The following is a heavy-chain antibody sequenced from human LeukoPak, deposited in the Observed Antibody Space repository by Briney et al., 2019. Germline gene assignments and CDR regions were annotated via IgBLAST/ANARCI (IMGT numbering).Heavy chain of an antibody. CDR3: AGDAWYSSSWYEGDNWFDP. D-gene: IGHD6-13*01. J-gene: IGHJ5*02. V-gene: IGHV1-18*01. Sequence: GASVTVSCKASGYTLTSYGISWVRQAPGQGLEWMGCLSDHNGNTKYAQKLQGRVTMTTDTSTSTAYMELRSLKFDDPGVYYGAGDAWYSSSWYEGDNWFDPWGQGTLVTVSS. CDR1: GYTLTSYG. CDR2: LSDHNGNT.